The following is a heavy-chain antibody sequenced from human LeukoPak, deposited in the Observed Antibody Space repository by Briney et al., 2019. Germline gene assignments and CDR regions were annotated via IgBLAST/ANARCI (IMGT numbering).Heavy chain of an antibody. CDR1: GGTFSSYA. V-gene: IGHV1-69*06. CDR3: ARDHTYYYGSGSYPYYMDV. D-gene: IGHD3-10*01. CDR2: IIPIFGTA. J-gene: IGHJ6*03. Sequence: GASVKVSCKASGGTFSSYAISWVRQAPGQGLEWMGGIIPIFGTANYAQKFQGRVTITADKSTSTAYMELSSLRSEDTAVYYCARDHTYYYGSGSYPYYMDVWGKGTTVTVSS.